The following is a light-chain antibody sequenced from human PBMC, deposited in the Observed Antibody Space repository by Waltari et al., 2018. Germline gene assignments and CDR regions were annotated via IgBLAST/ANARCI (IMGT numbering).Light chain of an antibody. V-gene: IGKV3-15*01. J-gene: IGKJ2*01. Sequence: DIVMTQSPATLSVSPGERATLSCRASQSVGSNLAWYQQKPGQALRLLIFAASRRATGIPARFSGSGSGTEFTLTIGSLQSEDFAVYYCQQYNNWPPYTFGQ. CDR2: AAS. CDR1: QSVGSN. CDR3: QQYNNWPPYT.